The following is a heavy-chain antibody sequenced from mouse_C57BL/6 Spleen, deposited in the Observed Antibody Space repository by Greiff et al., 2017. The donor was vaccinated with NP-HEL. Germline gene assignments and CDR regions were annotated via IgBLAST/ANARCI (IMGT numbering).Heavy chain of an antibody. CDR1: GYSITSGYD. V-gene: IGHV3-1*01. CDR3: AREGGHAMDY. Sequence: EVKLMESGPGMVKPSQSLSLTCTVTGYSITSGYDWHWIRHFPGNKLECMGYISYSGSTNYNPSLKSRISITHDTSKNHFFLKLNSVTTEDTATYYCAREGGHAMDYWGQGTSVTVSS. CDR2: ISYSGST. J-gene: IGHJ4*01.